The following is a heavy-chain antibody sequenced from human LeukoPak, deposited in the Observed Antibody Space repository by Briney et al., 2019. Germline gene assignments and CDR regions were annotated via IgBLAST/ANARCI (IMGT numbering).Heavy chain of an antibody. V-gene: IGHV3-33*08. Sequence: GGSLRLPCAVSGFTFSSYCMRWVRQAPGKGLEWVALIWYDGSNKYYADSVKGRFTISRDNSKNTLYLQMNSLRAEDTAVYYCARDWGKGDYWGQGTLVTVSS. CDR2: IWYDGSNK. CDR3: ARDWGKGDY. J-gene: IGHJ4*02. CDR1: GFTFSSYC. D-gene: IGHD3-16*01.